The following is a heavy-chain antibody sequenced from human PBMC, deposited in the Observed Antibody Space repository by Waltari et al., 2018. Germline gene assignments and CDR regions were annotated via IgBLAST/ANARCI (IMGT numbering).Heavy chain of an antibody. J-gene: IGHJ3*02. CDR2: LYYIVST. CDR3: ARVRATMVQGVIIPDAFDI. Sequence: QLQLQESGPGRVKPSETLSLTCTVYGGSISSSSCYWGWIRQPPGKGREWIGGLEWIGILYYIVSTYYNPSLKSRVTLSVDTSKNQFSLKLSSVTAADTAVYYCARVRATMVQGVIIPDAFDIWGQGTMVTVSS. D-gene: IGHD3-10*01. CDR1: GGSISSSSCY. V-gene: IGHV4-39*07.